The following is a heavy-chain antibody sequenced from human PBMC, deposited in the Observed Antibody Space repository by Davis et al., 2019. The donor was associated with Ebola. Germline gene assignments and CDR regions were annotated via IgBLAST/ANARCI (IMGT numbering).Heavy chain of an antibody. CDR3: ARFHYYDSSGYYYYYGMDV. J-gene: IGHJ6*04. CDR2: ISAYNGNT. V-gene: IGHV1-18*01. CDR1: GGTFSSYT. D-gene: IGHD3-22*01. Sequence: AASVKVSCKASGGTFSSYTISWVRQAPGQGLEWMGWISAYNGNTNYAQKLQGRVTMTTDTSTSTAYMELRSLRSDDTAVYYCARFHYYDSSGYYYYYGMDVWGKGTTVTVSS.